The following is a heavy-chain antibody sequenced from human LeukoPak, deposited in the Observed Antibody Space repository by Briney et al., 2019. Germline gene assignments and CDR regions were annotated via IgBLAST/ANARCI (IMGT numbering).Heavy chain of an antibody. CDR2: ISSSSSTI. D-gene: IGHD5-18*01. CDR1: GFTFSDYY. J-gene: IGHJ5*02. Sequence: GGSLRLSCAASGFTFSDYYMSWIRQAPGKGLEWVSYISSSSSTIYYADSVKGRFTISRDNAKNSLYLQMNSLRAEDTAVYYCARHRVTAAGDWFDPWGQGTLVTVSS. CDR3: ARHRVTAAGDWFDP. V-gene: IGHV3-11*04.